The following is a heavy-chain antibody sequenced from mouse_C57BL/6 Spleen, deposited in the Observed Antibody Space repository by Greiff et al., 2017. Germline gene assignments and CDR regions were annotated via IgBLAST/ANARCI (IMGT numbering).Heavy chain of an antibody. V-gene: IGHV1-76*01. CDR2: IYPGSGNT. Sequence: VQRVEYGAELVRPGASVKLSCKASGYTFTDYYINWVKQRPGQGLEWIARIYPGSGNTYYNEKFKGKATLTAEKSSSTAYMQLSSLTSEDSAVYFCAREDYWGQGTTLTVSS. CDR1: GYTFTDYY. CDR3: AREDY. J-gene: IGHJ2*01.